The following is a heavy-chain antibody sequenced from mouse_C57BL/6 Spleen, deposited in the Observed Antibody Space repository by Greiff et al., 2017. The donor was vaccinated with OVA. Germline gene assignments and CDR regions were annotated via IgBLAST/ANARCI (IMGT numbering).Heavy chain of an antibody. CDR1: GYTFTSYW. D-gene: IGHD2-5*01. V-gene: IGHV1-52*01. J-gene: IGHJ2*01. CDR2: IDPSDSGT. Sequence: QVQLQQPGAELVRPGSSVKLSCKASGYTFTSYWMHWVKQRPIQGLEWIGNIDPSDSGTHYNQKFKDKATLTVDKSSSTAYMQLSSLTSEDSAVYYCARTGASYSNSFYFDYWGQGTTLTVSS. CDR3: ARTGASYSNSFYFDY.